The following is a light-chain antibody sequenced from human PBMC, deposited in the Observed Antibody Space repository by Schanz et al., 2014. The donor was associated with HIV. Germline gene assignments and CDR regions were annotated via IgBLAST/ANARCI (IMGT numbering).Light chain of an antibody. CDR3: NSYSHSNTYV. J-gene: IGLJ1*01. Sequence: QSALTQPASVSGSPGQSISISCTGTSGDVGSYNYVSWYQQHPDKAPKLMIYDVSNRPSGVSSRFSGSKSGNTASLTISGLQPEDEADYYCNSYSHSNTYVFGSGTKLTVL. CDR2: DVS. V-gene: IGLV2-14*03. CDR1: SGDVGSYNY.